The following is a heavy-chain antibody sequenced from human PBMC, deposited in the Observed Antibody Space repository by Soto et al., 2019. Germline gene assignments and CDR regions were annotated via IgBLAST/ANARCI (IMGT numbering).Heavy chain of an antibody. Sequence: SEALSLTCTVSGGSISGGGYYGSWIRQHPGKGLEWIGYIYYSGSTYYNPSLKSRVTISVYTAKNEFSLKRRSVTAADRAVYGCPPDRLMFTYGSGAEEWVIAYWAPGTLVTVSS. D-gene: IGHD3-16*01. J-gene: IGHJ4*02. CDR1: GGSISGGGYY. V-gene: IGHV4-31*03. CDR2: IYYSGST. CDR3: PPDRLMFTYGSGAEEWVIAY.